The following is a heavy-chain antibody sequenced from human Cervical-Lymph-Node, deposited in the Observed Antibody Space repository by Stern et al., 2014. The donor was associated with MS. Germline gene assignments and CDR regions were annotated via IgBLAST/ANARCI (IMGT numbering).Heavy chain of an antibody. CDR1: GFIFSGSA. Sequence: VQLVESGGGLVQPGGSLKLSCAASGFIFSGSAMYWVRQASGKGPEGVGRIRNKVNNYATAYVTSLKGRFTISRDDSKNTVYLQMNSLKTEDTAVYYCATRLAGGPTVWGRGTTVTVSS. CDR3: ATRLAGGPTV. CDR2: IRNKVNNYAT. D-gene: IGHD1-26*01. V-gene: IGHV3-73*01. J-gene: IGHJ6*02.